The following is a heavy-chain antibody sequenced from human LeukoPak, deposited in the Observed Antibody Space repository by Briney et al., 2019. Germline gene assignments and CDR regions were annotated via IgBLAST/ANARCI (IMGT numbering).Heavy chain of an antibody. CDR1: GFTFSDYY. Sequence: PGGSLRLSCAASGFTFSDYYMSWIRQAPGKGLEWVSYISSSGSTIYYADSVKGRFTISRDNAKNSLYLQMNSLRAEDTAVYYCAKTDGIRQWLVPDAFDIWGQGTMVTVSS. V-gene: IGHV3-11*01. CDR3: AKTDGIRQWLVPDAFDI. CDR2: ISSSGSTI. J-gene: IGHJ3*02. D-gene: IGHD6-19*01.